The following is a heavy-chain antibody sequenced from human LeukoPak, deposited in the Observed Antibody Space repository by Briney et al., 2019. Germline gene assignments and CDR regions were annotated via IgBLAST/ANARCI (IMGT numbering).Heavy chain of an antibody. CDR3: ARGAHNYDYVWGSYRYFDY. V-gene: IGHV4-59*01. J-gene: IGHJ4*02. Sequence: SETLSLTCTVSGGSISSYYWSWIRQPPGKGLEWIGYIYYSGSTNYNPSLKSRVTISVDTSKNQFSLKLSSVTAADTAVYYCARGAHNYDYVWGSYRYFDYWGQGTLVTVSS. CDR2: IYYSGST. D-gene: IGHD3-16*02. CDR1: GGSISSYY.